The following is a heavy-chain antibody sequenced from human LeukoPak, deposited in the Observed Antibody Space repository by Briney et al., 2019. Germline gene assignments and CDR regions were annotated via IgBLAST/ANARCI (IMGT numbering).Heavy chain of an antibody. CDR2: ISGSGGST. D-gene: IGHD4-17*01. V-gene: IGHV3-23*01. CDR3: AKLTTVTTDDAFDI. J-gene: IGHJ3*02. Sequence: GSLRLSFAASGFAFSSYAMSWVRQAPGKGREWVSAISGSGGSTYYADSVKGRFTISRDNSKNTLYLQMNSLRAEDTAVYYCAKLTTVTTDDAFDIWGQGTMVTVSS. CDR1: GFAFSSYA.